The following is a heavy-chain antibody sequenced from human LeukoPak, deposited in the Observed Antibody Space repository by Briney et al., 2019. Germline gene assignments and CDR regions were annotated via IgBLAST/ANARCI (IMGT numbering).Heavy chain of an antibody. J-gene: IGHJ4*02. CDR2: IYASGST. V-gene: IGHV4-4*07. CDR3: ARDFYGDDGHHPFDY. CDR1: GGSISNYY. D-gene: IGHD2/OR15-2a*01. Sequence: SETLSLTCSVSGGSISNYYWNWLRQPAGKGLEWIGRIYASGSTNYNPSLRSRVTISMDKSKNHFSLNLKSVTAADTAFYYCARDFYGDDGHHPFDYWGQGIQVTVSS.